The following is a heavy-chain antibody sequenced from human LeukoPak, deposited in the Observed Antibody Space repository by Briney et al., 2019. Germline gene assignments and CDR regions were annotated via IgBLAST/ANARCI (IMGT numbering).Heavy chain of an antibody. CDR1: GYTFTSYG. D-gene: IGHD3-3*01. CDR3: ARENVSYDFWSGFIPYYYYYGMDV. V-gene: IGHV1-18*01. CDR2: ISAYNGNT. J-gene: IGHJ6*02. Sequence: GALVKVSCKASGYTFTSYGISWVRQAPGQGLEWMGWISAYNGNTNYAQKLQGRVTMTTDTSTSTAYMELRSLRSDDTAVYYCARENVSYDFWSGFIPYYYYYGMDVWGQGTTVTVSS.